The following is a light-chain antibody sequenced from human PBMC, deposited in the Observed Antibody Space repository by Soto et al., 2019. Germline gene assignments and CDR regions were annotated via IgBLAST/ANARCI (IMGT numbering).Light chain of an antibody. J-gene: IGKJ1*01. V-gene: IGKV3-20*01. CDR1: QSVSSNF. CDR2: GAS. CDR3: QQYDSSPRT. Sequence: IVCTHSPGTLSPSPWQRSTLYSSPIQSVSSNFLAWYKQKPGQAPRLLIYGASNRATGIPDRFSGSGSGTDFTLTISRLEPEDFAVYYCQQYDSSPRTFGRGTKVDI.